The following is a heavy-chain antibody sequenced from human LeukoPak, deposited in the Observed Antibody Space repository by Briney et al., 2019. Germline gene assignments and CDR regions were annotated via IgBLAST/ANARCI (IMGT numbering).Heavy chain of an antibody. Sequence: PGGPLRLSCAASGFTFSSYSMNWVRQAPGKGLEWVSSISSSSSYIYYADSVKGRFTISRDNAKNSLYLQMNSLRAEDTAVYYCARDLSSGWYADYWGQGTLVTVSS. CDR1: GFTFSSYS. V-gene: IGHV3-21*01. D-gene: IGHD6-19*01. J-gene: IGHJ4*02. CDR3: ARDLSSGWYADY. CDR2: ISSSSSYI.